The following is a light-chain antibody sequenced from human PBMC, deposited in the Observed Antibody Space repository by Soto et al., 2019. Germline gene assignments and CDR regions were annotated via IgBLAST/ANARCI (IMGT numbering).Light chain of an antibody. V-gene: IGKV3-15*01. CDR3: QQYGSSPLFT. CDR2: DAS. CDR1: QSVGSN. Sequence: EIVMTQSPDTLSVSPGETATLSCRASQSVGSNLALYQQKPGQAPRLLISDASTRAAGLPARFSGSGSGTEFTLTISSLQSEDFAVYYCQQYGSSPLFTFGGGTKVEIK. J-gene: IGKJ4*01.